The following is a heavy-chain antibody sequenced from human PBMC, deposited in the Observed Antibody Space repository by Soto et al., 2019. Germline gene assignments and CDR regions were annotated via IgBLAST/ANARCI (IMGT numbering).Heavy chain of an antibody. CDR2: IERDDDDK. V-gene: IGHV2-70*13. CDR1: GFSLTSPGMC. Sequence: GPTLVNPTETLTLTCTFSGFSLTSPGMCVSWIRQSPGKALEWLALIERDDDDKYYSTSLKTRLTISKDTRKNQVVLTMANMEPADTATYYCARSIRGPRRFNGMDVWGQGTTVTVSS. CDR3: ARSIRGPRRFNGMDV. D-gene: IGHD1-20*01. J-gene: IGHJ6*02.